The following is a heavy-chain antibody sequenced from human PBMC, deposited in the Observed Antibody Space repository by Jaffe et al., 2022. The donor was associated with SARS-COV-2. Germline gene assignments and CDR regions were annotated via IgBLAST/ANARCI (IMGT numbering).Heavy chain of an antibody. CDR2: IWYDGSNK. CDR3: AREGEVYSGTSLSYYYYGMDV. Sequence: QVQLVESGGGVVQPGRSLRLSCAASGFTFSSYGMHWVRQAPGKGLEWVAVIWYDGSNKYYADSVKGRFTISRDNSKNTLYLQMNSLRAEDTAVYYCAREGEVYSGTSLSYYYYGMDVWGQGTTVTVSS. J-gene: IGHJ6*02. CDR1: GFTFSSYG. V-gene: IGHV3-33*01. D-gene: IGHD1-1*01.